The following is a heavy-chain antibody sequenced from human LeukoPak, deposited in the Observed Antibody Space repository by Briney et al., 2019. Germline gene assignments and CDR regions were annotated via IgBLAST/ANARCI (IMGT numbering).Heavy chain of an antibody. CDR1: GYTFTSYD. J-gene: IGHJ4*02. V-gene: IGHV1-18*01. CDR2: ISTYNGNT. D-gene: IGHD5-18*01. Sequence: ASVKVSCKASGYTFTSYDISWVRQAPGQGLEWMGWISTYNGNTNYAQKFHGRVTVTTDTSTSTAYMELRSLTSDDTAVYYCVRGGSSSGYDYWGQGTLVTVSS. CDR3: VRGGSSSGYDY.